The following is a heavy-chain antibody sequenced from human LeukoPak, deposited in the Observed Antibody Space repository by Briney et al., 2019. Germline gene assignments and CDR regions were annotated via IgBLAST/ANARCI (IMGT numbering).Heavy chain of an antibody. CDR2: IYYSGST. V-gene: IGHV4-59*01. Sequence: SETLSLTCTVSGGSISSYYWSWIRQPPGKGLEWIGYIYYSGSTNYNPSLKSRVTISVDTSKNQFSLKLSSVTAADTAVYYCASSYSSSWYKYYYYYYYMDVWGKGTTVTVSS. CDR3: ASSYSSSWYKYYYYYYYMDV. CDR1: GGSISSYY. J-gene: IGHJ6*03. D-gene: IGHD6-13*01.